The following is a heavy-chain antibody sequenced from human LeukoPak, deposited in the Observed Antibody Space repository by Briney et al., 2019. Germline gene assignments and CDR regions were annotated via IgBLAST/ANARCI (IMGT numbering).Heavy chain of an antibody. Sequence: PGGSLRLSCAVSGFPFSSYSMNWVRQAPGKGLEWVSPISSYPTYIYYADSVKGRFTVSRDNAKNSLYLQMNSLRAEDTAVYYCARDCSSTSCFVFDYWGQGTLVTVSS. CDR1: GFPFSSYS. D-gene: IGHD2-2*01. CDR3: ARDCSSTSCFVFDY. J-gene: IGHJ4*02. V-gene: IGHV3-21*01. CDR2: ISSYPTYI.